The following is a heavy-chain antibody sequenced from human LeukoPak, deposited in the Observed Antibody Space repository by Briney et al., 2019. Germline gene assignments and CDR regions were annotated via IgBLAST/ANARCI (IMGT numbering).Heavy chain of an antibody. CDR2: LYYSGNT. V-gene: IGHV4-61*03. J-gene: IGHJ4*02. CDR1: GASVSDGSYY. CDR3: ARGLSTGREDYFDY. Sequence: SETLCLTCSVSGASVSDGSYYWSWIRPPPGKGLGWLGYLYYSGNTNYSPSLSGRVSTSIDTSKNHFSLNLTSVTAADTAVYYCARGLSTGREDYFDYWGQGTLVSVSS. D-gene: IGHD1-1*01.